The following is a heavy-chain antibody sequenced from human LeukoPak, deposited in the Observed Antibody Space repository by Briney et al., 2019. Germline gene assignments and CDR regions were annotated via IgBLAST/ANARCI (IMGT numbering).Heavy chain of an antibody. V-gene: IGHV4-59*01. CDR3: AGVTVVHRSHNWFDP. CDR2: IYYSGST. D-gene: IGHD4-23*01. CDR1: GFTFGDCA. Sequence: GSLRLSCTGSGFTFGDCAIIWFRQPPGKGLEWIGYIYYSGSTNYNPSLKSRVTISVDTSKNQFSLKLSSVTAADTAVYYCAGVTVVHRSHNWFDPWGQGTLVTVSS. J-gene: IGHJ5*02.